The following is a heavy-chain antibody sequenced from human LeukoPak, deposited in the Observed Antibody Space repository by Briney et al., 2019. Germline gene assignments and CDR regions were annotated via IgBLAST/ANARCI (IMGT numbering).Heavy chain of an antibody. V-gene: IGHV4-59*01. J-gene: IGHJ4*02. D-gene: IGHD3-16*01. CDR3: VRERGSTTKPYYFDY. Sequence: PSETLSLTCIVSGGFISGYCWSWIRQPPGKGLEWIGYMYYSGTTNHNPSLKSRVTISVDTSKNQFSLKLTSVTAADTAVYYCVRERGSTTKPYYFDYWGQGKLVTVSS. CDR1: GGFISGYC. CDR2: MYYSGTT.